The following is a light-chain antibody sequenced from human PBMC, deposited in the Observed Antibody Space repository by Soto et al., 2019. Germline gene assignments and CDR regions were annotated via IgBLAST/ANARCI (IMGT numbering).Light chain of an antibody. CDR2: DAS. CDR1: QSVSIN. Sequence: IEMTQYPAPLSVSPGESATLYCMASQSVSINLAWYLQRHGQAPSLLIYDASTRATGVAARFSGSGSGTDFTLTISSLQSEDFAVYYCQQYNNWPRTFGQRTKVDIK. V-gene: IGKV3-15*01. CDR3: QQYNNWPRT. J-gene: IGKJ1*01.